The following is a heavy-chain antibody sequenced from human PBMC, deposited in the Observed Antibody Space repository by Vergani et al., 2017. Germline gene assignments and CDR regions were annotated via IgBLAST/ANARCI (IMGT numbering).Heavy chain of an antibody. V-gene: IGHV3-30*18. CDR3: AKDGGSIAALDY. CDR2: ISYDGSNK. J-gene: IGHJ4*02. D-gene: IGHD6-6*01. CDR1: GFTFSSYG. Sequence: QVQLVESGGGVVQPGRSLRLSCAASGFTFSSYGMHWVRQAPGKGLEWVAVISYDGSNKYYADSVKGRFTISRDNSKNTLYLQMNSLRAEDTAVYYCAKDGGSIAALDYWGQGTLVTVSS.